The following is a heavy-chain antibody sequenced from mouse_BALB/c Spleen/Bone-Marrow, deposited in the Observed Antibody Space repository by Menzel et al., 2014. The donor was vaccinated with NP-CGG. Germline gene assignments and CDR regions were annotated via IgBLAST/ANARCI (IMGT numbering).Heavy chain of an antibody. Sequence: VQLQQSGPGLAAPSQSLSITCTASGFSLSSFGIHWVRQPPGKGLEWLGIIWAGGSTNYDSAFMSRLTISKDDSKSQVFLKMSSLQTDDTAMYYCATYYRYDGAYWGQGTLVTVSA. CDR1: GFSLSSFG. J-gene: IGHJ3*01. D-gene: IGHD2-14*01. CDR2: IWAGGST. CDR3: ATYYRYDGAY. V-gene: IGHV2-9*02.